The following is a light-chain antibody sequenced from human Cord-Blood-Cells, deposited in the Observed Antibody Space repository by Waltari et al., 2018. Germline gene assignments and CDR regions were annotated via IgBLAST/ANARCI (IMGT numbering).Light chain of an antibody. Sequence: EIVMTQSPATLSVSPGERATLSCRASQSVSSNLAWYQQKPGQAPRPLIYGASTRATGIPARFSGSGSGTEFTLTISSLQSEDFAVYYCQQYNNWPPARAFGQGTKVEIK. V-gene: IGKV3-15*01. CDR1: QSVSSN. CDR3: QQYNNWPPARA. CDR2: GAS. J-gene: IGKJ1*01.